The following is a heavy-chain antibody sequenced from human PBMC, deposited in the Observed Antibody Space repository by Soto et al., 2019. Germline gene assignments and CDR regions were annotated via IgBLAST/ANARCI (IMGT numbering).Heavy chain of an antibody. Sequence: EVQLVESGGGLVQPGGSLRLSCAASGFTFSSYWMSWVRQAPGKGLEWVANIKQDGSEKYYVDSVKGRFTISRDNAKNSLYLHMNSLRAEDTAVYYCAREAEGQKLLKGTFDYWGQGTLVTVSS. J-gene: IGHJ4*02. CDR3: AREAEGQKLLKGTFDY. D-gene: IGHD3-10*01. CDR1: GFTFSSYW. V-gene: IGHV3-7*01. CDR2: IKQDGSEK.